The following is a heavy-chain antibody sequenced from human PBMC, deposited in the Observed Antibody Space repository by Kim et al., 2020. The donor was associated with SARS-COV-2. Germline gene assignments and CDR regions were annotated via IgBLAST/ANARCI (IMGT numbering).Heavy chain of an antibody. CDR3: ASGVFCVGIGPYYFYY. CDR2: YYNSGST. V-gene: IGHV4-61*08. Sequence: SETLSLTCTVSGGSVSSVDYSWSWLRQPPGKELDWIGYYYNSGSTKYNPSLKIPVTISVDTSRNQFSLRLTSVTAADIAFCSCASGVFCVGIGPYYFYY. CDR1: GGSVSSVDYS. D-gene: IGHD2-21*01. J-gene: IGHJ6*03.